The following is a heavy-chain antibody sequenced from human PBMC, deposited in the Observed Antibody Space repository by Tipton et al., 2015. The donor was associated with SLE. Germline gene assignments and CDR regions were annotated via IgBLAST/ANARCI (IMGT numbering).Heavy chain of an antibody. Sequence: TLSLTCTVSGGSISSGSYYWSWIRQSAGKGLEWIGYIYTSGSTNYNPSLKSRVTISVDTSKNQFSLKLSSVTAADTAVYYCARGSGYDLWGQGTLVTVSS. V-gene: IGHV4-61*09. CDR2: IYTSGST. CDR3: ARGSGYDL. D-gene: IGHD5-12*01. CDR1: GGSISSGSYY. J-gene: IGHJ4*02.